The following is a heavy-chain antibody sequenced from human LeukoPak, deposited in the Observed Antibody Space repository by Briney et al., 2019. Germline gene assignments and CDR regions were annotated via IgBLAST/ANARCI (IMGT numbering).Heavy chain of an antibody. CDR2: ISAYNGNT. CDR3: ARDTEGYCSSTSCYRDDAFDI. D-gene: IGHD2-2*02. CDR1: GGTFRTYA. J-gene: IGHJ3*02. V-gene: IGHV1-18*01. Sequence: ASVKVSCKASGGTFRTYAISWVRLAPGQGLEWMGWISAYNGNTNYAQKLQGRVTMTTDTSTSTAYMELRSLRSDDTAVYYCARDTEGYCSSTSCYRDDAFDIWGQGTMVTVSS.